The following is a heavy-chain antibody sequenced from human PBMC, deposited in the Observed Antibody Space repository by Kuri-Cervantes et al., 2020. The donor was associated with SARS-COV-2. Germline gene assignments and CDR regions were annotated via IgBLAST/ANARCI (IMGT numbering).Heavy chain of an antibody. D-gene: IGHD2-2*01. CDR2: ISGSGSST. V-gene: IGHV3-23*01. CDR1: GFTFKTYA. Sequence: GESLKISCAASGFTFKTYAMSWVRQAPGKGLEWVSAISGSGSSTYYADSVKGRFTISRDNSKNTLYLQMNSLRAEDTAVYYCAKAGNKEGHCSSTSCYLDSDSWGQGTLVTVSS. J-gene: IGHJ4*02. CDR3: AKAGNKEGHCSSTSCYLDSDS.